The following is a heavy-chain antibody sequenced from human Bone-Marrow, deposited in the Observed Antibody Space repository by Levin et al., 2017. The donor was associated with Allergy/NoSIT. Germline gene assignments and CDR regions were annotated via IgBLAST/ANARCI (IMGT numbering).Heavy chain of an antibody. D-gene: IGHD3-3*01. V-gene: IGHV3-48*03. CDR2: ISSSGSTI. CDR1: GFTFSSYE. Sequence: GESLKISCAASGFTFSSYEMNWVRQAPGKGLEWVSYISSSGSTIYYADSVKGRFTISRDNAKNSLYLQMNSLRAEDTAVYYCARQLANFWSGYNYFDSWGQGTLVTVSS. CDR3: ARQLANFWSGYNYFDS. J-gene: IGHJ4*02.